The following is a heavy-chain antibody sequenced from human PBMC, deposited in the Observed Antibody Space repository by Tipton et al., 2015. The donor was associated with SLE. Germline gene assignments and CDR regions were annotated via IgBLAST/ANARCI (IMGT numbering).Heavy chain of an antibody. CDR3: AGMLNGLNYYYYYGMDV. V-gene: IGHV4-4*07. CDR1: GGSISSYY. CDR2: IYAGGST. D-gene: IGHD2-8*01. Sequence: TLSLTCTVSGGSISSYYWSWIRQPAGKGLEWIGRIYAGGSTNYNPSLKSRVTMSVDASKNQFSLKLSSVTAADTAVYYCAGMLNGLNYYYYYGMDVWGQGTTVTVSS. J-gene: IGHJ6*02.